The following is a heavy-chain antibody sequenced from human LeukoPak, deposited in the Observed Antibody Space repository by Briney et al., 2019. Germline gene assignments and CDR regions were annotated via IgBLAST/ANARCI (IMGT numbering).Heavy chain of an antibody. J-gene: IGHJ4*02. D-gene: IGHD3-22*01. CDR3: ARGGSYYYDSSDYYHDY. CDR1: GFTFSSYW. Sequence: PGGSLRLSCAASGFTFSSYWMSWVRQAPGKGLEWVSSISSSGSYIYYADSLKGRFTISRANAKNSLYLQMNCLRAEDTAVYYCARGGSYYYDSSDYYHDYWGQGALVTVSS. CDR2: ISSSGSYI. V-gene: IGHV3-21*01.